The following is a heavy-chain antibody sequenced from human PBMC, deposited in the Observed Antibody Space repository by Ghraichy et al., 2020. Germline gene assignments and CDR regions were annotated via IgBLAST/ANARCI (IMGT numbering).Heavy chain of an antibody. J-gene: IGHJ3*02. D-gene: IGHD1-26*01. Sequence: SETLSLTCTVSGGSIISSSYYWGWIRQPPGKGLEWIGTMYYSGYTYYNPSLKSRVTIPVDTPKNQFSLKLSSVTAADTAVYYCARTLDKWESQSFEYGFDIWGQGTMVTVSS. V-gene: IGHV4-39*01. CDR2: MYYSGYT. CDR1: GGSIISSSYY. CDR3: ARTLDKWESQSFEYGFDI.